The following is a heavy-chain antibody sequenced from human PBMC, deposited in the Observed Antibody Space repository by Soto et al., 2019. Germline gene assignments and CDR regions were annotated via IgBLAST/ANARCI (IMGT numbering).Heavy chain of an antibody. D-gene: IGHD2-15*01. CDR1: GGSISSYY. J-gene: IGHJ4*02. Sequence: QVQLQESGPGLVKPSETLSLTCTVSGGSISSYYWSWIRQPPGKGLEWIGYIYYSGSTNYNPSLKSRVTISVDTSKNQFPLKLSSVTAADPAVYYCARRWGSAADYWGQGTLVTVSS. CDR2: IYYSGST. CDR3: ARRWGSAADY. V-gene: IGHV4-59*08.